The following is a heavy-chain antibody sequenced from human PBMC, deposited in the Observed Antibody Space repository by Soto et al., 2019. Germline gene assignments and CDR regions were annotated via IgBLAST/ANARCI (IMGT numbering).Heavy chain of an antibody. J-gene: IGHJ4*02. Sequence: SETLSLTCTVSGGSISSSSYYWGWIRQPPGKGLEWIGSIYYSGSTYYNPSLKSRVTISVDTSKNQFSLKLSSVTAADTAVYYCARQGDYYDSSGYYFDYWGQGTLVTVSS. D-gene: IGHD3-22*01. CDR2: IYYSGST. CDR1: GGSISSSSYY. V-gene: IGHV4-39*01. CDR3: ARQGDYYDSSGYYFDY.